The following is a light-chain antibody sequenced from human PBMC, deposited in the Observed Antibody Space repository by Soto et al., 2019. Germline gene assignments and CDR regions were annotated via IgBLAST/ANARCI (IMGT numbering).Light chain of an antibody. CDR2: TAS. Sequence: DIQMTQSPSSLSASVGDRVTITCRASQSITTFLNWYQQKPGEAPKLLIFTASTLQSGVPSRFSGSGSGTDFTLNISRLQPADFATYYCLPHTYIWSFGQGTKVDIK. CDR1: QSITTF. CDR3: LPHTYIWS. J-gene: IGKJ1*01. V-gene: IGKV1-39*01.